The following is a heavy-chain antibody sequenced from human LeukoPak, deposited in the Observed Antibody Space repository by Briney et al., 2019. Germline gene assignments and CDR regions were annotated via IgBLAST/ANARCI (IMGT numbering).Heavy chain of an antibody. J-gene: IGHJ4*02. CDR1: GFTFTNYA. CDR3: ASGGSGSAFSHYAY. CDR2: ISGSGDNT. V-gene: IGHV3-23*01. Sequence: GGSLRLSCAASGFTFTNYAMSWVRQAPGKGLEWVSVISGSGDNTYYAASVRGRFTISRDDSKNTLYLQMNSLRAEDAAVYYCASGGSGSAFSHYAYWGQGTLVTVSS. D-gene: IGHD1-26*01.